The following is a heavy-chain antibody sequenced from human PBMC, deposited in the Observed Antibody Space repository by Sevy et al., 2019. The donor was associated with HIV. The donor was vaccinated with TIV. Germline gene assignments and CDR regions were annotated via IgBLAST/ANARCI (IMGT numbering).Heavy chain of an antibody. J-gene: IGHJ4*02. CDR1: GFTFSRYA. V-gene: IGHV3-23*01. CDR2: LSGSGGSGDKT. Sequence: GGSLRLPCAASGFTFSRYAMNWVRLAPGKGLEWVSGLSGSGGSGDKTNYADSVKGRFTISRDDSKNSLYLQLNSLRAEDTAIYYCARKYDSSGYFDYWGQGTLVTVSS. CDR3: ARKYDSSGYFDY. D-gene: IGHD3-22*01.